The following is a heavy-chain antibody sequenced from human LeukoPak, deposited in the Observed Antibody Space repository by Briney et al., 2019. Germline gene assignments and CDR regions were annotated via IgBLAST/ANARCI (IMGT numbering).Heavy chain of an antibody. CDR1: GGSISSGSYY. J-gene: IGHJ2*01. CDR2: IYYSGST. CDR3: ARVGGSSSWTPREYFDL. D-gene: IGHD6-13*01. Sequence: SETLSLTCTVPGGSISSGSYYWSWIRQPPGKGLEWIGYIYYSGSTNYNPSLKSRVTISVDTSKNQFSLKLSSVTAADTAVYYCARVGGSSSWTPREYFDLWGRGTLVTVSS. V-gene: IGHV4-61*01.